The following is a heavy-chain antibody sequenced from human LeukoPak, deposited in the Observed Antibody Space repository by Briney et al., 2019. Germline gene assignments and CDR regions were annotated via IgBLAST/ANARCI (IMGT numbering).Heavy chain of an antibody. CDR3: ARIYCTNGVCYASLAFDI. Sequence: ASVKVSCKASGGTFSSYAISWVRQAPGQGLEWMGWINTNTGNPTYAQGFTGRFVFSLDTSVSTAYLQISSLKAEDTAVYYCARIYCTNGVCYASLAFDIWGQGTMVTVSS. CDR2: INTNTGNP. J-gene: IGHJ3*02. CDR1: GGTFSSYA. D-gene: IGHD2-8*01. V-gene: IGHV7-4-1*02.